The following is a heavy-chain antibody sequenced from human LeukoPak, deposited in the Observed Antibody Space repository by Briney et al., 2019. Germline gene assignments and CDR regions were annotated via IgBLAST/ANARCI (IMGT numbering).Heavy chain of an antibody. V-gene: IGHV3-21*04. D-gene: IGHD3-10*02. CDR2: ISSSSSYI. J-gene: IGHJ4*02. CDR1: GFTFSSYS. Sequence: GGSLRLSCAASGFTFSSYSMNWVRQAPGKGLEWVSSISSSSSYIYYADSVKGRFTISRDNSKNTLYLQMNSLRAEDTAVYYCAPSLLRSPDYWGQGTLVTVSS. CDR3: APSLLRSPDY.